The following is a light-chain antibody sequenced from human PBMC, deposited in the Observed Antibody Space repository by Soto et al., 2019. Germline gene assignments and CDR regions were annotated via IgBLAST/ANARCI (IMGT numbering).Light chain of an antibody. Sequence: IVLLQSPGTLSLSPGERATLSCRASQSVSGSYLAWYQQRPGQAPRLLIYGAYSRATGVPARFSGSGSGTEFSLTINILQSEDFAAYYCQQYKSGPPLTFGRFTKVDI. CDR2: GAY. CDR3: QQYKSGPPLT. V-gene: IGKV3-15*01. CDR1: QSVSGSY. J-gene: IGKJ4*01.